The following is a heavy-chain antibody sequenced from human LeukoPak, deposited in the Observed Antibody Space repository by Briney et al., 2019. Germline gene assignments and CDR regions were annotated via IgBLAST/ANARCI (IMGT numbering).Heavy chain of an antibody. CDR3: ATFGSSSWGGY. CDR2: ITSDGSST. V-gene: IGHV3-74*01. Sequence: GGSLRLSCAASGFTFSSYWMHWVRKAPGKGLVWVSRITSDGSSTNYADSVKGRFTISRDNAKNTLYLQMNSLRAEDTAVYYCATFGSSSWGGYWGQGTLVTVSS. J-gene: IGHJ4*02. CDR1: GFTFSSYW. D-gene: IGHD6-13*01.